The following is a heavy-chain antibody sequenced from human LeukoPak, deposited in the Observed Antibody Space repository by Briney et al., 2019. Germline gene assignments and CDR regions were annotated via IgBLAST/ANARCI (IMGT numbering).Heavy chain of an antibody. V-gene: IGHV1-24*01. D-gene: IGHD6-19*01. J-gene: IGHJ4*02. CDR3: ATLPGYTSGWTPTDY. Sequence: ASVKVSCKVSGYTLGEVSLHWVRQAPGKGPEWMGGFDPEDGATFYAQKFQGRVTLTDDTSTNTAYMKLSSLRSEDTALYYCATLPGYTSGWTPTDYWGQGTLVTVSS. CDR1: GYTLGEVS. CDR2: FDPEDGAT.